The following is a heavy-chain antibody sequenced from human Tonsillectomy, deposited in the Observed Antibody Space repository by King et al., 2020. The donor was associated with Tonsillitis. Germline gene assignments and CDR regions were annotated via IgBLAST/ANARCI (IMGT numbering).Heavy chain of an antibody. CDR1: GFTFNNYY. J-gene: IGHJ3*02. CDR3: ARGAVVVPVAALDDAFDI. V-gene: IGHV3-11*01. CDR2: ISNSGTGI. Sequence: VQLVESGGGLVKPGGSLRLSCAASGFTFNNYYMSWIRQPPGKGLQWVSYISNSGTGIYYADSVKGRFTISRDNAKNSLYLQMNSLRAEDTAFYYCARGAVVVPVAALDDAFDIWGQGTMVSVSS. D-gene: IGHD2-2*01.